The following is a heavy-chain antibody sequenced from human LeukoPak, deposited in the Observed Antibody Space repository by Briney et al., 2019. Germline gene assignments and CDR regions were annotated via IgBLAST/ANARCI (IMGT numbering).Heavy chain of an antibody. D-gene: IGHD2/OR15-2a*01. CDR2: MYTSGTT. CDR3: ASAQVFWPRPFDY. J-gene: IGHJ4*02. CDR1: GGSIISDSYY. V-gene: IGHV4-61*02. Sequence: SETLSLTCSVSGGSIISDSYYWNWIRQPAGKGLEWIGRMYTSGTTNYNPSLRSRVTISVDTSKNQFSLKLSSVTAADTAVYYCASAQVFWPRPFDYWGQGTLVTVSS.